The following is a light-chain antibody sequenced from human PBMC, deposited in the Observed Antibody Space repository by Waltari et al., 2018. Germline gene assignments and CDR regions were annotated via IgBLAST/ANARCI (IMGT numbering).Light chain of an antibody. CDR3: CSYAGSSTLDVV. CDR1: SSDIGSHNI. CDR2: EVS. V-gene: IGLV2-23*02. Sequence: QSALTQPASVSGSPGQSITISCTGTSSDIGSHNIVSWYQQHPGKAPKLMIYEVSKRPSGVSNRFSGSKSGNRASLTISWLQAEDEADYYCCSYAGSSTLDVVFGGGTKLTVL. J-gene: IGLJ2*01.